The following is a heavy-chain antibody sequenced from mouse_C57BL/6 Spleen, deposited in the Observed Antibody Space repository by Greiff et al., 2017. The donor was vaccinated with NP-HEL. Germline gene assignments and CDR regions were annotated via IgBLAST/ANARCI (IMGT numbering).Heavy chain of an antibody. Sequence: EVKVEESGGGLVQPGGSMKLSCVASGFTFSNYWMNWVRQSPETGLEWVAQIRLKSDNYATHYAESVKGRFTISRDDSKSSVYLLMNNLRAEDTGIYYCTHTSVVAPDYWGQGTTLTVSS. CDR3: THTSVVAPDY. CDR1: GFTFSNYW. V-gene: IGHV6-3*01. D-gene: IGHD1-1*01. CDR2: IRLKSDNYAT. J-gene: IGHJ2*01.